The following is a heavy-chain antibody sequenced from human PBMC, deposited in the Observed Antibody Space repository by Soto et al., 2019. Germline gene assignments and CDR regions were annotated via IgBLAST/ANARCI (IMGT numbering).Heavy chain of an antibody. V-gene: IGHV1-69*06. D-gene: IGHD2-2*01. CDR1: GGTFSSYA. J-gene: IGHJ6*02. Sequence: GASVKVSCKASGGTFSSYAISWVRQAPGQGLEWMGGIIPIFGTANYAQKFQGRVTITADKSTSTAYMELSSLRSEDTAVYYCARVGLVPAAMDYYYYGVDVWGQGTTVTVSS. CDR2: IIPIFGTA. CDR3: ARVGLVPAAMDYYYYGVDV.